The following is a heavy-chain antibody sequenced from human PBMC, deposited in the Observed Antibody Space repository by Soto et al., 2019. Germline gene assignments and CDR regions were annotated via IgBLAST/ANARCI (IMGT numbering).Heavy chain of an antibody. CDR3: ARRGPDIVVVTDY. CDR1: GGSFSGYY. D-gene: IGHD2-21*02. V-gene: IGHV4-34*01. Sequence: SETLSLTCAVYGGSFSGYYWSWIRQPPGKGLEWIGEINHSGSTNYNPSLKSRVTISVDTYKNKFSLKLSPVTAADTAVYYCARRGPDIVVVTDYWGQGTLVTVSS. J-gene: IGHJ4*02. CDR2: INHSGST.